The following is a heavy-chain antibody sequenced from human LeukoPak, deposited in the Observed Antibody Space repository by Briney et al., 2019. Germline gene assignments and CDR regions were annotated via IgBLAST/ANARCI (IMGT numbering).Heavy chain of an antibody. CDR2: ISGSGDST. D-gene: IGHD6-13*01. V-gene: IGHV3-23*01. J-gene: IGHJ4*02. CDR1: GFTFSSYA. CDR3: TRVFQQLVLDY. Sequence: GGSLRLSCAASGFTFSSYAMTWVRQAPGKGLEWVSAISGSGDSTFYADSVKGRFTISRDNSKNTLYLQMNSLKTEDTAVYYCTRVFQQLVLDYWGQGTLVTVSS.